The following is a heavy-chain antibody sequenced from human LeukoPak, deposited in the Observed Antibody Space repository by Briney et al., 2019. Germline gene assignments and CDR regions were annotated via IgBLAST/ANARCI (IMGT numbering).Heavy chain of an antibody. J-gene: IGHJ6*03. D-gene: IGHD6-13*01. Sequence: SETLSLTCAVYGGSFSGYYWSWIRQPPGKGLEWIGEINHSGSTNYNPSLRSRVTISVDTSKNQFSLKLSSVTAADTAVYYCARVVRYSSSWYGFARYYYYMDVWGKGTTVTVSS. CDR3: ARVVRYSSSWYGFARYYYYMDV. V-gene: IGHV4-34*01. CDR2: INHSGST. CDR1: GGSFSGYY.